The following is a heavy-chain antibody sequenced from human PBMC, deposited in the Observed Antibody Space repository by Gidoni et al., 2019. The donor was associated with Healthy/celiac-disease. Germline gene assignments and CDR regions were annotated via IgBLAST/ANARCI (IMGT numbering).Heavy chain of an antibody. CDR2: IKQDGSEK. D-gene: IGHD4-17*01. Sequence: EVQLVESGGGLVQPGGSLRLSCAAPGFTFSSYWMSWVRQAPGKGLEWVANIKQDGSEKYYVDSVKGRFTISRDNAKNSLYLQMNSLRAEDTAVYYCARDNYGDYFDYWGQGTLVTVSS. CDR1: GFTFSSYW. J-gene: IGHJ4*02. V-gene: IGHV3-7*01. CDR3: ARDNYGDYFDY.